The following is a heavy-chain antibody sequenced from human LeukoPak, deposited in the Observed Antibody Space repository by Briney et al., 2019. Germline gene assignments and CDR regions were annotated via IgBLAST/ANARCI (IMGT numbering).Heavy chain of an antibody. V-gene: IGHV4-34*01. J-gene: IGHJ6*02. D-gene: IGHD6-13*01. CDR1: GGSFSGYY. CDR3: ATDLPAGYSSSWYYYGMDV. CDR2: INHSGST. Sequence: LSETLSLTCAVSGGSFSGYYWSWIRQPPGKGPEWIGEINHSGSTNYNPSLKSRVTISVDTSKNQFSLKLSSATAADTAVYYCATDLPAGYSSSWYYYGMDVWGQGTTVTVSS.